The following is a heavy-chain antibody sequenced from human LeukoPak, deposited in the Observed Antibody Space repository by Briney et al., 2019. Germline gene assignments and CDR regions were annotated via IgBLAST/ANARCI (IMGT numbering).Heavy chain of an antibody. CDR3: ARDNYYGSGSYYDY. Sequence: PGGSLRLSCAASGFSFSIYSMNWGRQAPGKGLEWVSSISSSNSYIYYADSVKGRFTISRDNAKNSLYLQMNSLRAEDTAVYYCARDNYYGSGSYYDYWGQGTLVTVSS. CDR1: GFSFSIYS. D-gene: IGHD3-10*01. J-gene: IGHJ4*02. CDR2: ISSSNSYI. V-gene: IGHV3-21*01.